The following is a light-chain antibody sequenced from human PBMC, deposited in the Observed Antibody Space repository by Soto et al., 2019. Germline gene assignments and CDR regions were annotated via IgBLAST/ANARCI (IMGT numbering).Light chain of an antibody. CDR2: DAS. Sequence: EIVMTQSPDTLSVSPGDRATLSCRASQSVSSSLAWYQQIPGQAPRLLIYDASTRATGIPARFGGSGSGTEFTLTISSLQSEDFAVYYCQQYNNWSPLTCGGGTKVELK. CDR1: QSVSSS. V-gene: IGKV3-15*01. J-gene: IGKJ4*01. CDR3: QQYNNWSPLT.